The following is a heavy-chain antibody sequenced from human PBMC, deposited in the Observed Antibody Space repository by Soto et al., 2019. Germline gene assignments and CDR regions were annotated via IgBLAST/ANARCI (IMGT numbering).Heavy chain of an antibody. CDR2: IIPIFGTA. CDR1: GGTFSSYA. V-gene: IGHV1-69*13. D-gene: IGHD5-12*01. J-gene: IGHJ4*02. Sequence: SVKVSCKASGGTFSSYAISWVRQAPGQGLEWMGGIIPIFGTANYAQKFQGRVTITADESTSTAYMELSSLRSEDTAVYYCARDRREMATISGFDYWGQGTLVTVSS. CDR3: ARDRREMATISGFDY.